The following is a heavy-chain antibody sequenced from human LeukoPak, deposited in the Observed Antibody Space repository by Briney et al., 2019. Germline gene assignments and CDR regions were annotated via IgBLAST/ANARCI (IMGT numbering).Heavy chain of an antibody. CDR1: GYIFTDYY. CDR3: ARDPRDYDFWSAHMES. Sequence: ASVKVSCKASGYIFTDYYMHWVRQAPGQGLEWMGWINPNSGGTNYAQKFQGRVTMTRDTSISTAYMELSRLRSDDTAVYYCARDPRDYDFWSAHMESWGQGTLVTVSS. V-gene: IGHV1-2*02. J-gene: IGHJ5*02. D-gene: IGHD3-3*01. CDR2: INPNSGGT.